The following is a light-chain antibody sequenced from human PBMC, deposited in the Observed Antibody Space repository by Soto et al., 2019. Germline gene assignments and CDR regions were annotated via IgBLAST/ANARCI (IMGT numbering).Light chain of an antibody. Sequence: QSALTQPASVSGSPGQSITISCTGTSSDVGGYNYVSWYQQHPGKAPKLMIYDVSNRPSGVSNRFSGSKSDNTASLTISGLQAEDEADYCCSSYTSSTTLYVFGTGTKLTVL. V-gene: IGLV2-14*01. CDR2: DVS. CDR1: SSDVGGYNY. CDR3: SSYTSSTTLYV. J-gene: IGLJ1*01.